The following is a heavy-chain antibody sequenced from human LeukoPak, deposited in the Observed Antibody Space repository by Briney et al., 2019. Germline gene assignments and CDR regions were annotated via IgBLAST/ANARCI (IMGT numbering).Heavy chain of an antibody. J-gene: IGHJ3*02. D-gene: IGHD6-19*01. V-gene: IGHV4-31*03. CDR3: ARAGAVADGVGDDAFDI. Sequence: PSQTLSLTCTVSGGSISSGGYYWSWIRQHPGKGLEWIGYIYYSGSTYYNPSLKSRVTISVDTSKNQFSLKLSSVTAADTAVYYCARAGAVADGVGDDAFDIWGQGTMVTVSS. CDR1: GGSISSGGYY. CDR2: IYYSGST.